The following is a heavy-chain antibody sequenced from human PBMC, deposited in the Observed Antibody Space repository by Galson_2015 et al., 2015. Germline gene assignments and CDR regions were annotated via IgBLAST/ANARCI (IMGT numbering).Heavy chain of an antibody. CDR1: GFTFSSYA. CDR3: ANSGSGSGLYYYYMGV. D-gene: IGHD3-10*01. V-gene: IGHV3-23*01. CDR2: ISGSGGGT. J-gene: IGHJ6*03. Sequence: SLRLSCAASGFTFSSYAMGWLRQAPGKGLEWVSAISGSGGGTYYADSVKGRFTISRDNSKNTLYLQMSSLRAEDTAVYYCANSGSGSGLYYYYMGVWGKGTTVTVSS.